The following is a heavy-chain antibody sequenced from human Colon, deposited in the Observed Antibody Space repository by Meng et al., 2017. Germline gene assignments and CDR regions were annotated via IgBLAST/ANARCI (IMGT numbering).Heavy chain of an antibody. CDR2: FHYTGPI. J-gene: IGHJ4*02. CDR3: AASSGWYRIDS. CDR1: GVSVTSGQF. D-gene: IGHD6-19*01. Sequence: QVQVQESGPGLVKPSVTPSPTCGVSGVSVTSGQFWTWVRQPPGKGLEWIGEFHYTGPINYKPSLMSRVTISVDASRNQFSLRLTSVTAADTAVYYCAASSGWYRIDSWGQGTLVTVSS. V-gene: IGHV4-4*02.